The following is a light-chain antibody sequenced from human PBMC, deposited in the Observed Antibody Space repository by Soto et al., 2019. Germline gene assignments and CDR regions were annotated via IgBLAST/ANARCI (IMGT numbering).Light chain of an antibody. CDR1: QSVNSN. CDR2: GAS. CDR3: QQYNNWWT. Sequence: EIVKTQSAATLSVSPGERATLSCRASQSVNSNLAWYQQKPGQAPRLLIYGASTRATGIPARFSGGGSGTEFTLTISSLQSEDFAVYYCQQYNNWWTFGQGTKVDIK. V-gene: IGKV3-15*01. J-gene: IGKJ1*01.